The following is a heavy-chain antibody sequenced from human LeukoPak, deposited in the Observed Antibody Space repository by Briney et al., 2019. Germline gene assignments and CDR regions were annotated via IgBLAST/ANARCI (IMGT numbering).Heavy chain of an antibody. V-gene: IGHV4-61*02. J-gene: IGHJ4*02. CDR1: GGSISSGSYY. Sequence: PSETLSLTCTVSGGSISSGSYYWSWIRQPPGKGLEWIGRIYTSGSTNYNPSLKSRVTISVDTSKNQFSLKLNSVTAADTAVYYCARDQKGPFDYWGQGTLVTVSS. CDR2: IYTSGST. CDR3: ARDQKGPFDY.